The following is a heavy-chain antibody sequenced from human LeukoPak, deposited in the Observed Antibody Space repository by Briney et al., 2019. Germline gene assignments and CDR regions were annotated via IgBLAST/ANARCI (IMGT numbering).Heavy chain of an antibody. CDR1: GGTFSSYA. V-gene: IGHV1-69*04. J-gene: IGHJ3*02. CDR3: ASYYYDSSGYYFPGAFDI. CDR2: IIPIFGIA. Sequence: ASVKVSCKASGGTFSSYAISWVRQAPGQGLEWMGRIIPIFGIANYAQKFQGKVTITADKSTSTAYMELSSLRSEDTAVYYCASYYYDSSGYYFPGAFDIWDQGTMVTVSS. D-gene: IGHD3-22*01.